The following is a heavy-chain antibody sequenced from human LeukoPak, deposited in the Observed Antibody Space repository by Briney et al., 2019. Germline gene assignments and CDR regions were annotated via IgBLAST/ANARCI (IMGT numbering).Heavy chain of an antibody. D-gene: IGHD6-19*01. CDR2: IYTSGIT. CDR1: GGSISSFY. V-gene: IGHV4-4*07. CDR3: ASSGWTDAFYI. J-gene: IGHJ3*02. Sequence: SETLSLTCTVSGGSISSFYWSWIRQPAGRGLEWIGRIYTSGITNYNPSLKSRVTMSVDTSKNQFSLKLSSVPAADTAVYYCASSGWTDAFYIWSQGTMVTVSS.